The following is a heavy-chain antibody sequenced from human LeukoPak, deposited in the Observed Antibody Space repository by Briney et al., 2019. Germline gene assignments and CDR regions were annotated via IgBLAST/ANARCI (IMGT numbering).Heavy chain of an antibody. J-gene: IGHJ4*02. D-gene: IGHD2-21*01. CDR1: GFIVSIYA. Sequence: GGSLRPSCAASGFIVSIYAMSWVRQAPGKGLEWVSSISGSGDNTYYADSVKGRFTISRDNDNNILYLQMNSLRAEDTAVYYCSCCIDYWGQGTLVTVSS. V-gene: IGHV3-23*01. CDR3: SCCIDY. CDR2: ISGSGDNT.